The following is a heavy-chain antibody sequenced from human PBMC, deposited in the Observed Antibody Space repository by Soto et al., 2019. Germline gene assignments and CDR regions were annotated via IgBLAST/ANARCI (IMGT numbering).Heavy chain of an antibody. V-gene: IGHV3-23*01. CDR3: ATSTRAPGNY. J-gene: IGHJ4*02. Sequence: GSLRLSCAATGFTFSNYAMTWVRQFPGKGLEWVSTISGSGDSTYHADSVKGRFTISRDNSKNTLYLQMDSLRAEDTAVYYCATSTRAPGNYWGQGTLVTVSS. D-gene: IGHD1-26*01. CDR1: GFTFSNYA. CDR2: ISGSGDST.